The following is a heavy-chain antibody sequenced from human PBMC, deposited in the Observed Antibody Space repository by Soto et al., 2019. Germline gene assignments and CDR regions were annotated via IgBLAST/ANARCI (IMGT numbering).Heavy chain of an antibody. Sequence: PSETLSLTCAVSGGSISGSYYYWAWLRQSPGKGPEWIGSVFYTGFTSYNPSLESRVSVSVDTSKSQFSLKPGAVTAADTAVYYCATSQNGYNWNYFDHWGQGALVTVSS. CDR3: ATSQNGYNWNYFDH. CDR2: VFYTGFT. V-gene: IGHV4-39*01. J-gene: IGHJ4*02. CDR1: GGSISGSYYY. D-gene: IGHD1-20*01.